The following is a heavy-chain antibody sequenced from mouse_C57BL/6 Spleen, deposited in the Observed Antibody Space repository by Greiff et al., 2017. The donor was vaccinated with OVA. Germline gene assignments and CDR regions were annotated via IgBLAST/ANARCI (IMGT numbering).Heavy chain of an antibody. Sequence: QVQLQQPGAELVRPGSSVKLSCKASGYTFTSYWMDWVKQRPGQGLEWIGNIYPSDSETHYNQKFKDKATLTVDKSSSTAYMQLSSLTSEDSAVEYCARDDGDFDYWGQGTTLTVSS. D-gene: IGHD2-3*01. CDR1: GYTFTSYW. CDR2: IYPSDSET. J-gene: IGHJ2*01. CDR3: ARDDGDFDY. V-gene: IGHV1-61*01.